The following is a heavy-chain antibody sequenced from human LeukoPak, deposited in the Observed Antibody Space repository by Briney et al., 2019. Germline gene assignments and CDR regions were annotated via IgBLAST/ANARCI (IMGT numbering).Heavy chain of an antibody. CDR2: IIPILGIA. J-gene: IGHJ4*02. Sequence: VASVKVSCKASGGTFSSYAISWVRQAPGQGLEWMGRIIPILGIANYAQKFQGRVTITADKSTSTAYMELSSLRSEDTAVYYCARDVVSYSSDYWGQGTLVTVSS. V-gene: IGHV1-69*04. CDR1: GGTFSSYA. CDR3: ARDVVSYSSDY.